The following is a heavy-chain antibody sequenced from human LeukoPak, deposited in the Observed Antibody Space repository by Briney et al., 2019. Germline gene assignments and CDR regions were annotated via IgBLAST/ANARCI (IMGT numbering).Heavy chain of an antibody. CDR1: GFTFSSYS. J-gene: IGHJ3*02. CDR2: IRSKAYGGTT. V-gene: IGHV3-49*04. CDR3: TRDLRGAFDI. D-gene: IGHD5-24*01. Sequence: GGSLRLSCAASGFTFSSYSMNWVRQAPGKGLEWVGFIRSKAYGGTTEYAASVKGRFTISRDDSKSIAYLQMNSLKTEDTAVYYCTRDLRGAFDIWGQGTMVTVSS.